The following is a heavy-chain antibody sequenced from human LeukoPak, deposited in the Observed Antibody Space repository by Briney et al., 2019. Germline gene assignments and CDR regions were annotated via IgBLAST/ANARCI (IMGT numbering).Heavy chain of an antibody. Sequence: PGGSLRLSCVASGFTLDAYAMHWVRQVRGKGLEWVSLINADGSRTYYADSVKGRFTISRDNYKNSLYLQMTSLRPEDSALYYCATWAFHHDLDVWGRGTTVTVSS. CDR3: ATWAFHHDLDV. CDR2: INADGSRT. J-gene: IGHJ6*02. CDR1: GFTLDAYA. V-gene: IGHV3-43*02. D-gene: IGHD3-3*01.